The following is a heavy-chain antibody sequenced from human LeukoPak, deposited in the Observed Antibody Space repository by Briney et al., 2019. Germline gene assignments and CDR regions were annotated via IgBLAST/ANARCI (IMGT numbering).Heavy chain of an antibody. J-gene: IGHJ4*02. CDR3: APYYDILTGYPY. Sequence: QPGGSLRLSCAASGFTVSSNYMSWVRQAPGKGLEWVSYISSSGSTIYYADSVKGRFTISRDNAKNSLYLQMNSLRAEDTAVYYCAPYYDILTGYPYWGQGTLVTVSS. CDR1: GFTVSSNY. V-gene: IGHV3-48*03. CDR2: ISSSGSTI. D-gene: IGHD3-9*01.